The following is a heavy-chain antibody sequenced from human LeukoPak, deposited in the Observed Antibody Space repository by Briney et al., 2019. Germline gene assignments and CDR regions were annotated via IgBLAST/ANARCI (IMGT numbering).Heavy chain of an antibody. Sequence: PSGTLSLTCAVSGGSISSSNWWSWVRQPPGKGLEWFGEIYHSGSTNYNPSLKSRVTISVDKSKNQFSLKLSSVNAADTAVYYCAREPNLEAAGTVYFDYWGQGTLVTVSS. J-gene: IGHJ4*02. CDR2: IYHSGST. D-gene: IGHD6-13*01. V-gene: IGHV4-4*02. CDR1: GGSISSSNW. CDR3: AREPNLEAAGTVYFDY.